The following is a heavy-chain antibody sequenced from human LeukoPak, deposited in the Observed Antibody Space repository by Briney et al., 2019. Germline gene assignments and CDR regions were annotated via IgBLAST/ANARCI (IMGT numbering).Heavy chain of an antibody. CDR3: ARGRGSSCLG. J-gene: IGHJ4*02. D-gene: IGHD6-13*01. Sequence: PGGSLRLSCAASGFTFSSYSMNWVRQAPGKGLEWVSSISSSSTYIYYADPVKGRFTISRDNAKNSLYLQMNSLRAEDTAVYYCARGRGSSCLGWGQGTLVTVSS. CDR1: GFTFSSYS. V-gene: IGHV3-21*01. CDR2: ISSSSTYI.